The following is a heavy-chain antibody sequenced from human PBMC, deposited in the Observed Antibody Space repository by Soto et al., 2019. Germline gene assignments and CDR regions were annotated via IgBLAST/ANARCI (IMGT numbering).Heavy chain of an antibody. D-gene: IGHD3-10*01. CDR2: IYHSGST. CDR1: GGSISSGGYS. Sequence: PSETLSLTCAVSGGSISSGGYSWSWIRQPPGKGLEWIGYIYHSGSTYYNPSLKSRVTISVDRSKNQFSLKLSSVTAADTAVYYCARDRVRGALFDPWGQGTLVTVSS. V-gene: IGHV4-30-2*01. J-gene: IGHJ5*02. CDR3: ARDRVRGALFDP.